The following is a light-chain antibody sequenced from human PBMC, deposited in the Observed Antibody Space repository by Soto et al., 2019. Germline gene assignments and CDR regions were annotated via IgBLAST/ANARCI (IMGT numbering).Light chain of an antibody. V-gene: IGKV1-5*03. J-gene: IGKJ1*01. CDR1: QSISSW. Sequence: DIQMTHSPSILSASVLYIVTITFRSSQSISSWLAWYQQKPGKAPKLLIYKASSLESGVPSRFSGSGSGKEFTLTISSLQPDDFATYYCKQYNSYWKFGQGTKVDIK. CDR3: KQYNSYWK. CDR2: KAS.